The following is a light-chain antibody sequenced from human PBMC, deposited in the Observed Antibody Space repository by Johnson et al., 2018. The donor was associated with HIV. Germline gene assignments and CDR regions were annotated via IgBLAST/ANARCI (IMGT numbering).Light chain of an antibody. Sequence: QSVLTQPPSVSAAPGQKVTISCSGSSSNIGNNYVSWYQQLPGTAPKLLIYENNKRPSGIPDRFSGSKSGTSATLGITGLQTGDAADYYCGTWDSRLSAFYVCGTGTKVTGL. J-gene: IGLJ1*01. CDR3: GTWDSRLSAFYV. CDR1: SSNIGNNY. CDR2: ENN. V-gene: IGLV1-51*02.